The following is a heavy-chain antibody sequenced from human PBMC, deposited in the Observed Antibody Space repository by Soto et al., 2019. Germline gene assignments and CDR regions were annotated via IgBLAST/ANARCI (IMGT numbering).Heavy chain of an antibody. D-gene: IGHD3-3*01. Sequence: LRLSCAASGFTFSSYAMHWVRQAPGKGLEWVAVISYDGSNKYYADSVKGRFTISRDNSKNTLYLQMNSLRAEDTAVYYCARRDYDFWSGYSYYGMDVWGQGTTVTVSS. V-gene: IGHV3-30-3*01. J-gene: IGHJ6*02. CDR3: ARRDYDFWSGYSYYGMDV. CDR1: GFTFSSYA. CDR2: ISYDGSNK.